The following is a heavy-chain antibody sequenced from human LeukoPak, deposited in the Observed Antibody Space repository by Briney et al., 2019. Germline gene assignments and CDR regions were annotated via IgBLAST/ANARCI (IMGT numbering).Heavy chain of an antibody. V-gene: IGHV4-39*07. CDR1: GGSISSSGYY. CDR3: ARDWDTTNWFDP. Sequence: SETLSLTCTVSGGSISSSGYYWGWIRQPPGKGLEWIGSMYYSGSTYYNPSPKSRVTISVDTSKNQFSLKLSSVTAADTAVYYCARDWDTTNWFDPWGQGTLVTVSS. J-gene: IGHJ5*02. CDR2: MYYSGST. D-gene: IGHD5-18*01.